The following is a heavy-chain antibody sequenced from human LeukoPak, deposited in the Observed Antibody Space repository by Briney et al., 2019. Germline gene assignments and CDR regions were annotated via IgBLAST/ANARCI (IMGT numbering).Heavy chain of an antibody. D-gene: IGHD6-13*01. CDR1: GGSISSYY. J-gene: IGHJ4*02. CDR2: IYYSGST. V-gene: IGHV4-59*01. CDR3: ARDPGVAAAGDPYFDY. Sequence: SETLSLTCTVSGGSISSYYWSWIRQPPGKGLEWIGYIYYSGSTNYNPSLKSRVTISVDTSKNQFSLKLSSVTAADTAVYYCARDPGVAAAGDPYFDYWGQGTLVTVSS.